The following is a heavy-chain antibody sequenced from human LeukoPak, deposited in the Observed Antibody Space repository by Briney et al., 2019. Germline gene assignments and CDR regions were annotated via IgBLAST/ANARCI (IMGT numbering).Heavy chain of an antibody. J-gene: IGHJ4*02. Sequence: PGGSLRLSCAPSGFPLSSFAMSCVRQAPGKGLEWVSVISGRGDITYYADSVKGRFTISRDNSKSTVYLQMNSLRAEDTAVYYCARETGDFDFWGQGTLVIVSS. CDR2: ISGRGDIT. CDR3: ARETGDFDF. CDR1: GFPLSSFA. D-gene: IGHD7-27*01. V-gene: IGHV3-23*01.